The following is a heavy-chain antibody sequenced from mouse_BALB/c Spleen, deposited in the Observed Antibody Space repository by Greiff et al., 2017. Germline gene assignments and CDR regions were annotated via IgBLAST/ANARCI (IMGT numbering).Heavy chain of an antibody. V-gene: IGHV5-12-1*01. CDR3: ARHASFYAMDY. J-gene: IGHJ4*01. Sequence: EVKLVESGGGLVKTGGSLKLSCAASGFAFSSYDMSWVRQTPEKRLEWVAYISSGGGSTYYPDTVKGRFTISRDNAKNTLYLQMSSLKSEDTAMYYCARHASFYAMDYWGQGTSVTVSS. CDR1: GFAFSSYD. D-gene: IGHD6-1*01. CDR2: ISSGGGST.